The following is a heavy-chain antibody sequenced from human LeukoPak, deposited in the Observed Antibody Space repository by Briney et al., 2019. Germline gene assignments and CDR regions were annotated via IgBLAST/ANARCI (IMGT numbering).Heavy chain of an antibody. Sequence: GGSLRLSCAASGFTFSSCTMNWVRQAPGKGLEWVSSISSSSSYIYYADSVKGRFTISRDNAKNSLYLQMNSLRAEDTAVYYCARDLPGRITMVRGVKSDAFDIWGQGTMVTVSS. D-gene: IGHD3-10*01. CDR2: ISSSSSYI. CDR3: ARDLPGRITMVRGVKSDAFDI. CDR1: GFTFSSCT. V-gene: IGHV3-21*01. J-gene: IGHJ3*02.